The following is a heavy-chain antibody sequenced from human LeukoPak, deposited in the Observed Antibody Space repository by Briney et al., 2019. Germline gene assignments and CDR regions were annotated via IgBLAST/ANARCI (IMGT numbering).Heavy chain of an antibody. CDR2: ISSSSSYI. D-gene: IGHD3-22*01. J-gene: IGHJ4*02. CDR3: ARDMTMTQMGY. V-gene: IGHV3-21*01. Sequence: GGSLRLSCAASGFTFSSYSMNWVRQAPGKGLEWVSSISSSSSYIYYADSVKGRFTISRDNAKNSLYLQVNSLRAEDTAVYYCARDMTMTQMGYWGQGTLVTVSS. CDR1: GFTFSSYS.